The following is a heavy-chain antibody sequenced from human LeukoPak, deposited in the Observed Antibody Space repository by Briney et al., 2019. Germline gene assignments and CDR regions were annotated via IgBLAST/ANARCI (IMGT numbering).Heavy chain of an antibody. D-gene: IGHD6-13*01. CDR1: GYTFTGYY. V-gene: IGHV1-2*04. Sequence: ASVKVSCKASGYTFTGYYMHWVRQAPGQGLEWMGWNNPNSGGTNYAQKFQGWVTMTRDTSISTAYMELSRLRSDDTAVYYCARASEIAAAGNFDYWGQGTLVTVSS. CDR2: NNPNSGGT. J-gene: IGHJ4*02. CDR3: ARASEIAAAGNFDY.